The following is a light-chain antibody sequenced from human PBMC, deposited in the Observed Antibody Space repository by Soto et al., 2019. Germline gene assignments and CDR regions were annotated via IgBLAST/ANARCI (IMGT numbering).Light chain of an antibody. Sequence: DTQMTQPPSSLSASVGDRVTITCRASQSVTTYLHWYQQKAGEAPKLLIYAISNLQSGVSSRFSGSGSGTDFSLTINTLQPEDFAPYYCPQGYSTPWPFCQGAKLAIK. CDR3: PQGYSTPWP. J-gene: IGKJ1*01. CDR2: AIS. V-gene: IGKV1-39*01. CDR1: QSVTTY.